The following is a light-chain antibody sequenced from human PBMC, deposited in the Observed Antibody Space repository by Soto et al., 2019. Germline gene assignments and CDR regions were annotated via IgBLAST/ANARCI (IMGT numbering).Light chain of an antibody. CDR2: GAS. J-gene: IGKJ1*01. Sequence: EIVLPQSPDTLSFSPGERATLSCRASQSVSSNYLAWYQQKPGQAPRLLIYGASFRATGMPARFSGSGFGTEFTLTISSLQSEDFAVYYCQQYNNWPRTFGQGTKVDIK. V-gene: IGKV3-15*01. CDR3: QQYNNWPRT. CDR1: QSVSSN.